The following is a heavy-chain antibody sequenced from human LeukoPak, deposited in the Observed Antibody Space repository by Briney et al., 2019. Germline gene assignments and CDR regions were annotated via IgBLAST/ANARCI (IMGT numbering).Heavy chain of an antibody. CDR3: ARGRADGDYGPLPGPFDY. CDR1: GFTFDDYG. CDR2: INWNGGST. D-gene: IGHD4-17*01. Sequence: GGSLRLSCAASGFTFDDYGMSWVRHAPGKGLEWVSGINWNGGSTGYADSVKGRFTISRDNAKNSLYLQMNSLRAEDTALYYCARGRADGDYGPLPGPFDYWGQGTLVTVSS. V-gene: IGHV3-20*04. J-gene: IGHJ4*02.